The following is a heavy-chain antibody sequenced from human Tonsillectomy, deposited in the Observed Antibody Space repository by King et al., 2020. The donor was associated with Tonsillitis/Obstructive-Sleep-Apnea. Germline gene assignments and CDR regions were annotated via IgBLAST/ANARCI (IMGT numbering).Heavy chain of an antibody. CDR1: GDSISSSRYY. J-gene: IGHJ3*01. Sequence: LQLQESGPGLVKPSETLSLTCSVSGDSISSSRYYWGWIRQPPGKGLEWIATIYYDGRTYYNPSLKSRGTIFVDMSKNQFSLKLSSVTAADTALYYCTRQSEYYDSSGYYHVFDVWGPGTMVTVSS. CDR2: IYYDGRT. CDR3: TRQSEYYDSSGYYHVFDV. V-gene: IGHV4-39*01. D-gene: IGHD3-22*01.